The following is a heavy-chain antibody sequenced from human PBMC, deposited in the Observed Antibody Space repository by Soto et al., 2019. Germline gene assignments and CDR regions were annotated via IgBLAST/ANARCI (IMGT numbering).Heavy chain of an antibody. CDR1: GFTFSSYA. Sequence: QVQLVESGGGVVQPGRSLRLSCAASGFTFSSYAMHWVRQAPGKGLEWVAVISYDGSKPYYADSVKGRFTISRDNSKNTLYLQMNSLRAEDTAVYYCARGRGYNYVTGWFDPWGQGTLVTVSS. CDR3: ARGRGYNYVTGWFDP. D-gene: IGHD5-18*01. CDR2: ISYDGSKP. J-gene: IGHJ5*02. V-gene: IGHV3-30-3*01.